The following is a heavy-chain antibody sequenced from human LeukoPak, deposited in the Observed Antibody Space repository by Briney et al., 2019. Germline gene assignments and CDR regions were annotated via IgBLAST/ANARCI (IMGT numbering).Heavy chain of an antibody. Sequence: VASVKVSCKASGGTFSSYAISWVRQAPGQGLEWMGGIIPIFGTANYAQKFQGRVTITADESTSTAYMELSSLRSEDTAVYYCARALKRPNYFDYWGQGTLVTVSS. J-gene: IGHJ4*02. CDR1: GGTFSSYA. CDR3: ARALKRPNYFDY. D-gene: IGHD6-25*01. CDR2: IIPIFGTA. V-gene: IGHV1-69*13.